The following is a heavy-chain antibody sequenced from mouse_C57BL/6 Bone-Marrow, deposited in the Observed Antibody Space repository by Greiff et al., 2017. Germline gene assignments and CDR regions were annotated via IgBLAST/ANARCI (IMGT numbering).Heavy chain of an antibody. Sequence: QVQLQQSGAELVKPGASVKLSCKASGYTFTSYWMHWVKQRPGQGLEWIGMIHPNSGSTNYNEKFKSKATLTVDKSSSTAYMQLSSLTSEDSAVYYCARDSHYYGSSFDYWGQGTTLTVSS. CDR3: ARDSHYYGSSFDY. CDR2: IHPNSGST. CDR1: GYTFTSYW. D-gene: IGHD1-1*01. J-gene: IGHJ2*01. V-gene: IGHV1-64*01.